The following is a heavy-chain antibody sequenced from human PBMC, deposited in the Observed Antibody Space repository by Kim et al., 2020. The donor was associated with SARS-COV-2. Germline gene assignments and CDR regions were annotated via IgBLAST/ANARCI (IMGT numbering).Heavy chain of an antibody. CDR2: ISFDSTGT. J-gene: IGHJ4*02. Sequence: GGSLRLSCAASGFTFSKCAMTWVRQAPGKGLKWVASISFDSTGTYYADSVKGRFTISRDNSGNMLYLQMNSLRVEDTAIYYCAKRQGDSYGIDYWGQGTLVTVSA. D-gene: IGHD5-18*01. CDR1: GFTFSKCA. V-gene: IGHV3-23*01. CDR3: AKRQGDSYGIDY.